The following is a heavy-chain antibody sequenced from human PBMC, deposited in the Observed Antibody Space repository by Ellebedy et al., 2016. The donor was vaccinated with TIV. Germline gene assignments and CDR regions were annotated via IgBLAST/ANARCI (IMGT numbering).Heavy chain of an antibody. CDR1: GDSVSSNSAA. D-gene: IGHD5-12*01. CDR3: ASSGYDFVPPFDI. J-gene: IGHJ3*02. V-gene: IGHV6-1*01. CDR2: TYYRSKWYN. Sequence: SETLSLXCAISGDSVSSNSAAWNWIRQSPSRGLEWLGRTYYRSKWYNDYAVSVKSRITINPDTSKNQFSLQLNSVTAADTAVYYCASSGYDFVPPFDIWGQGTMVTVSS.